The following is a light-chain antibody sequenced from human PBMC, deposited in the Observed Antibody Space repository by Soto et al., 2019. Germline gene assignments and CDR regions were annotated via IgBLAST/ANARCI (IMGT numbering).Light chain of an antibody. CDR1: SSNIGAGYD. Sequence: QSVRTQPPSVSGAPGQRVTISWTESSSNIGAGYDVHWYQQLPGTAPKLLIYGNSIRPSGIPDRLSGSKSGTSASLAITGLQAEDEADYYCQSYDSSLSGWVFGGGTKLTVL. CDR3: QSYDSSLSGWV. CDR2: GNS. V-gene: IGLV1-40*01. J-gene: IGLJ3*02.